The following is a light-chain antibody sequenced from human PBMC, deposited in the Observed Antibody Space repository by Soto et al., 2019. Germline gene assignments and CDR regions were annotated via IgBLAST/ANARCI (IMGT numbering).Light chain of an antibody. V-gene: IGKV3-11*01. CDR1: QSVGSL. CDR2: DSS. CDR3: KQRSNWPIT. J-gene: IGKJ5*01. Sequence: EIVLTQSPATRSLSPGEGATLSCSASQSVGSLLAWYQQKPCQAPRLVIYDSSNRATGIPGRFSGSASGTDFTLTLSSLEPEDFAVYYCKQRSNWPITLGQGTRLETK.